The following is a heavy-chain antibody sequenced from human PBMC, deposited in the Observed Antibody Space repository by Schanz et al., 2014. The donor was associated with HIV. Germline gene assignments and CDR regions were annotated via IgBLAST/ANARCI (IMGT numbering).Heavy chain of an antibody. CDR1: GFSFDTFG. CDR3: ARDKSNLGMDS. J-gene: IGHJ5*01. CDR2: LSGSGSNI. V-gene: IGHV3-21*04. Sequence: VQLVESGGGVVQPGRSLRLSCAGSGFSFDTFGIHWVRQAPGKGLEWVSSLSGSGSNIYYADSVKGRFTTSRDNAKNSLYMQMNTLRADDTAVYYCARDKSNLGMDSWGQGTLVTVSS.